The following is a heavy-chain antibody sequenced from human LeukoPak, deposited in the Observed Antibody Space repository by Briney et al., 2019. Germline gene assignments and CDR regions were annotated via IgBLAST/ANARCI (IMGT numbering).Heavy chain of an antibody. Sequence: GGSLRLSCGASGFTFSSYGMHWVRQAPGKGLEWVAFIRYDGSNKYYADSVKGRFTISRDNSKNTLYLQMNSLRAEDTAIYYCAKEYTGTFSPFPSYFDNWGQGTLVTVSS. D-gene: IGHD1-26*01. CDR2: IRYDGSNK. J-gene: IGHJ4*02. V-gene: IGHV3-30*02. CDR3: AKEYTGTFSPFPSYFDN. CDR1: GFTFSSYG.